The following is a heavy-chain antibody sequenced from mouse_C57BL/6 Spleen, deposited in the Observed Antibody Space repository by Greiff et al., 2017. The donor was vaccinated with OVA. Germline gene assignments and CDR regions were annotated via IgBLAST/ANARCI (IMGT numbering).Heavy chain of an antibody. V-gene: IGHV3-1*01. CDR3: ARGNNSFAY. J-gene: IGHJ3*01. D-gene: IGHD1-3*01. CDR1: GYSITSGYD. CDR2: ISYSGST. Sequence: EVQVVESGTGMVKPSQSLSLTCTVTGYSITSGYDWHWIRHFPGNKLEWMGYISYSGSTNYNPSLKSRISITHDTSKNHFFLKLNSVTTEDTATYYCARGNNSFAYWGQGTLVTVSA.